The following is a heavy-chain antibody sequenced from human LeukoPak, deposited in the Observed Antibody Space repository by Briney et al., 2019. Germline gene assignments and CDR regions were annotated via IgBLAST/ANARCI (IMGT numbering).Heavy chain of an antibody. J-gene: IGHJ4*02. CDR2: INHSGST. CDR3: ERGGKAAVAGTSYFDY. D-gene: IGHD6-19*01. CDR1: GGSFSGYY. V-gene: IGHV4-34*01. Sequence: SETLSLTCAVYGGSFSGYYWSWIRQPPGKGLEWIGEINHSGSTNYNPSLKSRVTISVDTSKNQFSLKLSSVTAADTAVYYCERGGKAAVAGTSYFDYWGQGTLVTVSS.